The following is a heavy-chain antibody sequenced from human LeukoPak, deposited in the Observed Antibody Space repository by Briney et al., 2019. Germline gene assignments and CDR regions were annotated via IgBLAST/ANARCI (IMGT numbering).Heavy chain of an antibody. J-gene: IGHJ4*02. CDR3: ARVPGVYGDYANY. D-gene: IGHD4-17*01. CDR1: GYTFTGYY. Sequence: ASVKVSCKASGYTFTGYYMHWVRQAPGQGLEWMGWINPNSGGTNYAQKFQGRVTMTRDTSISTASMELSRLRSDDTAVYYCARVPGVYGDYANYWGQGTLVTVSS. CDR2: INPNSGGT. V-gene: IGHV1-2*02.